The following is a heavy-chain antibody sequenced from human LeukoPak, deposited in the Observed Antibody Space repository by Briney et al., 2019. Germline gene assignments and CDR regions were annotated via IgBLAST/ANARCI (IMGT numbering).Heavy chain of an antibody. D-gene: IGHD3-22*01. CDR2: ISGSGGST. J-gene: IGHJ3*02. V-gene: IGHV3-23*01. Sequence: GGSLRLSCAASGFTFSSYAMSWVRQAPGKGLEWVSAISGSGGSTYYADSVKGRFTISRDNAKNSLYLQMNSLRAEDTALYYCARGDYYESSGYFIDAFDIWGQGTMVTVSS. CDR1: GFTFSSYA. CDR3: ARGDYYESSGYFIDAFDI.